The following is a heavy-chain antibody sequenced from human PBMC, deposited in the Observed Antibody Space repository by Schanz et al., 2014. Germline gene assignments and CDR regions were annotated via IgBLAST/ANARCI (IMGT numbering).Heavy chain of an antibody. V-gene: IGHV3-48*01. Sequence: VQLVESGGGVVQPGRSLRLSCAASAFALNNYDMTWVRQAPGRGLEWISYIGSSSTTMYYADSVKGRFTISRDNAKNTLYLQMNSLIAEDTAVYYCAKCIGWYGRCAFDIWGQGTMVTVSS. CDR1: AFALNNYD. J-gene: IGHJ3*02. CDR2: IGSSSTTM. CDR3: AKCIGWYGRCAFDI. D-gene: IGHD6-19*01.